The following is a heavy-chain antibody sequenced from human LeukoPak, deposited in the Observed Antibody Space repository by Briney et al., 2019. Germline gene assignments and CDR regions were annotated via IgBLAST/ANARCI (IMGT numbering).Heavy chain of an antibody. CDR1: GYTFTGYY. CDR3: ARDLAGDF. CDR2: NNPNSGDT. Sequence: ASVKVSCKASGYTFTGYYMHWVRQAPGQALEWMGRNNPNSGDTNYAQKFQGRVTMTRDTSISTAYMELSRLRSDDTAVYYCARDLAGDFWGQGTLVTVSS. D-gene: IGHD2-15*01. V-gene: IGHV1-2*06. J-gene: IGHJ4*02.